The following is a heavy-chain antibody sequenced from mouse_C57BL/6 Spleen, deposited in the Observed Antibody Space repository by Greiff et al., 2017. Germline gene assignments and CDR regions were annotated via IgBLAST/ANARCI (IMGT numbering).Heavy chain of an antibody. CDR2: IDPSDSYT. V-gene: IGHV1-50*01. D-gene: IGHD1-1*01. CDR1: GYTFTSYW. Sequence: QVQLKQPGAELVKPGASVKLSCKASGYTFTSYWMQWVKQRPGQGLEWIGEIDPSDSYTNYNQKFKGKATLTVDKSSSTAYMQLSSLTSEDSAVYYCARATGAMDYWGQGTSVTVSS. CDR3: ARATGAMDY. J-gene: IGHJ4*01.